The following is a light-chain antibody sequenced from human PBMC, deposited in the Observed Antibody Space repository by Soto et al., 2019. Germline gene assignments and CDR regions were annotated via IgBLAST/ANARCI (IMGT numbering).Light chain of an antibody. V-gene: IGLV1-40*01. J-gene: IGLJ2*01. CDR1: SSNIGAGYD. CDR2: GNS. CDR3: QSYDSSLNGVV. Sequence: SVLTQPPSVSGAPGQRITISCTGSSSNIGAGYDVHWYQQLPGTAPKLLIYGNSNRPSGVPDRFSGSKSGTSASLAITGLQAEDEADYYCQSYDSSLNGVVFGGGTKLTVL.